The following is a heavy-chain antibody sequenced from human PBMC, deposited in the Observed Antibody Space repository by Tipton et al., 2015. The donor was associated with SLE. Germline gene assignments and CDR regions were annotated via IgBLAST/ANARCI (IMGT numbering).Heavy chain of an antibody. Sequence: RSLRLSCAASGFTFSRYDMHWVRQAPGKGLEWVAIIWGDGRNKNYADSMRGRFTISRDNYQNTLYLQVNTLRAEDTAVYYCARGSAIGNYFDYWGQGTLVTVSS. J-gene: IGHJ4*02. D-gene: IGHD1-14*01. V-gene: IGHV3-33*01. CDR3: ARGSAIGNYFDY. CDR1: GFTFSRYD. CDR2: IWGDGRNK.